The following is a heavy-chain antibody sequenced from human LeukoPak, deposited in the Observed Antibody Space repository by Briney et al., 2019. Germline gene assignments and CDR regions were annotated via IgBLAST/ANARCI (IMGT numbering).Heavy chain of an antibody. Sequence: GGSLRLSCAASGFTFSSYAMHWVRQAPGKGLEWVAVISYDGSNKYYADSVKGRFTISRDNSKNTPYLQMNSLRAVDTAVYYCARAPGIQLWKFDYWGQGTLVTVSS. D-gene: IGHD5-18*01. CDR2: ISYDGSNK. CDR3: ARAPGIQLWKFDY. V-gene: IGHV3-30-3*01. CDR1: GFTFSSYA. J-gene: IGHJ4*02.